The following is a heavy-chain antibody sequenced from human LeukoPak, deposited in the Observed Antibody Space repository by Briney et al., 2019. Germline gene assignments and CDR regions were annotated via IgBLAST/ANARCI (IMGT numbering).Heavy chain of an antibody. D-gene: IGHD3-22*01. V-gene: IGHV3-30*03. Sequence: GRSLRLSCAASGFTFSSYGMHWVRQAPGKGLEWVAVISYDGSNKYYADSVKGRFTISRDNSKNTLYLQMNSLRAKDTAVYYCARDYLSSYYYDSSGYLDYWGQGTLVTVSS. CDR3: ARDYLSSYYYDSSGYLDY. CDR2: ISYDGSNK. J-gene: IGHJ4*02. CDR1: GFTFSSYG.